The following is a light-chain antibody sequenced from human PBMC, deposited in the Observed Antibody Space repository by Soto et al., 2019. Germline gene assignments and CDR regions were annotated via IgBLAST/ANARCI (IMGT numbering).Light chain of an antibody. J-gene: IGKJ1*01. CDR3: QPYESYWT. V-gene: IGKV1-5*01. CDR2: DAS. Sequence: DIQMTQSPFTLSAAAGDRVTISCRASQSISSRLAWYQLKPGKAPKLLIYDASSLESGVPSRFSGSGSGTQFTLTITSLQPDDFATYHCQPYESYWTFGQGTKVEIK. CDR1: QSISSR.